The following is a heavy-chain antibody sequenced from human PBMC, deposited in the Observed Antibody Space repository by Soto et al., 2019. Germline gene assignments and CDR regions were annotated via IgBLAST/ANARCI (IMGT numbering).Heavy chain of an antibody. V-gene: IGHV1-69*01. J-gene: IGHJ6*02. CDR3: ARSQGGSSSLDIYYYYYYGMDV. CDR1: GGTFSSYA. Sequence: QVQLVQSGAEVKKPGSSVKVSCKAPGGTFSSYAISWVRQAPGQGLEWMGGIIPIFGTAKYAQKFQGRVTITAGESTSTGYMGLSSLRSEDTAVYYCARSQGGSSSLDIYYYYYYGMDVWGQGTTVTVSS. D-gene: IGHD2-15*01. CDR2: IIPIFGTA.